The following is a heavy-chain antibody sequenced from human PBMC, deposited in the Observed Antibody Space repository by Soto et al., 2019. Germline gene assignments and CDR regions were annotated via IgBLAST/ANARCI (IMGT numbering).Heavy chain of an antibody. D-gene: IGHD5-18*01. CDR3: ARLRGYSYGGDDY. CDR1: GGSISSSNW. CDR2: IYHSGST. V-gene: IGHV4-4*02. Sequence: QVQLQESGPGLVKPSGTLSLTCAVSGGSISSSNWWSWVRQPPGKGLEWIGEIYHSGSTNYNPSLKSRVSISVDKSKHQFSLKLGSVTAADPAVYYCARLRGYSYGGDDYWGQGTLVTVSS. J-gene: IGHJ4*02.